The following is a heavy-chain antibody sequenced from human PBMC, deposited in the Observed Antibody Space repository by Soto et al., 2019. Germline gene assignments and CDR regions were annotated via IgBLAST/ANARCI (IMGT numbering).Heavy chain of an antibody. V-gene: IGHV6-1*01. Sequence: SQTLSLTCVISGDSVSSNSAAWNWIRQSPSRGLVWLGRTYYRSRWYNDYAVSVRSRITVNADTSKNQFSLHLNSVTPEDTAVNYCAGTSSLQWYYMDVWDKGTTVTVSS. J-gene: IGHJ6*03. CDR3: AGTSSLQWYYMDV. CDR1: GDSVSSNSAA. CDR2: TYYRSRWYN. D-gene: IGHD1-7*01.